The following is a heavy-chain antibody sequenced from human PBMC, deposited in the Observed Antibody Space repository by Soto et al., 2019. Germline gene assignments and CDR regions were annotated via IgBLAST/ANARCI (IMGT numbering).Heavy chain of an antibody. Sequence: GASVKVSCKASGGTFSSYAISWVRQAPGQGLEWMGGIIPIFGTANYAQKFQGRVTITADESTSTAYMELSSLRSEDTAVYYCARDYYGYYDSSGYYRPDAFDIWGQGTMVTVSS. D-gene: IGHD3-22*01. CDR1: GGTFSSYA. CDR3: ARDYYGYYDSSGYYRPDAFDI. CDR2: IIPIFGTA. J-gene: IGHJ3*02. V-gene: IGHV1-69*13.